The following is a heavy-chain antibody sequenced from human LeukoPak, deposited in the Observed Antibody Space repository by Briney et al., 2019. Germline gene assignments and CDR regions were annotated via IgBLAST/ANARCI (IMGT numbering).Heavy chain of an antibody. J-gene: IGHJ1*01. D-gene: IGHD3-22*01. CDR1: GYTFTGYY. V-gene: IGHV1-46*01. Sequence: ASVKVSCKASGYTFTGYYMHWVRQAPGQGLEWMGWINPSGGSTSYAQKFQGRVTMTRDTSTSTVYMELSSLRSEDTAVYYCASLYYYDNSGYYLGSRHFHHWGQGTLVTVSS. CDR3: ASLYYYDNSGYYLGSRHFHH. CDR2: INPSGGST.